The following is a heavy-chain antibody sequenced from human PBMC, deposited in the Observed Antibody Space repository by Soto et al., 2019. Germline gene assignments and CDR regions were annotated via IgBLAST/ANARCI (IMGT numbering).Heavy chain of an antibody. CDR3: ARARSSHNYDFWSGYYNSYFDY. Sequence: EVQLVESGGGLVQPGGSLRLSCVASGFTFSSYWMHWVRQAPGKGLVWVSRINSDGSSTSYADSVKGRFTISRDNAKNTLYLQMNSLRAEDTAVYYCARARSSHNYDFWSGYYNSYFDYWGQGTLVTVSS. D-gene: IGHD3-3*01. J-gene: IGHJ4*02. V-gene: IGHV3-74*01. CDR2: INSDGSST. CDR1: GFTFSSYW.